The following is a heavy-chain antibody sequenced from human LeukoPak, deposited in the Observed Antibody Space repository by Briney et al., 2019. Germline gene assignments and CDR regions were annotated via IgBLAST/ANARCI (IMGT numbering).Heavy chain of an antibody. V-gene: IGHV3-23*01. CDR2: IGGSGIRT. Sequence: GGTLRLSCSASGFTFTTYGMNWVRQAPGKGLEWVSGIGGSGIRTYYADSVKGRFTISRDNAKNSLYLQMNSLRAEDTALYYCAKSEGATVLWFGELTFDYWGQGTLVTVSS. J-gene: IGHJ4*02. CDR1: GFTFTTYG. D-gene: IGHD3-10*01. CDR3: AKSEGATVLWFGELTFDY.